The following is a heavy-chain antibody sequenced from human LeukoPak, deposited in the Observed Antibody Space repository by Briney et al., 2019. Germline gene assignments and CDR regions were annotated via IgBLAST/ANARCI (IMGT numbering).Heavy chain of an antibody. CDR3: ARADNLFDSSGYYWTV. CDR1: GGSINSNSYY. D-gene: IGHD3-22*01. Sequence: PSETLSLTCSVSGGSINSNSYYWGWIPQPPGKGLVWIANIYYSGSTSNNPSLRSRVTILVVTSKNQFSLRLTSVTAADTAVYYCARADNLFDSSGYYWTVWGQGTLVTVSS. CDR2: IYYSGST. J-gene: IGHJ4*02. V-gene: IGHV4-39*07.